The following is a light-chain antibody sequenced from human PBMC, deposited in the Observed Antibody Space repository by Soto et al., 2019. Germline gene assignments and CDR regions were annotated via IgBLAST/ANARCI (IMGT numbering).Light chain of an antibody. V-gene: IGLV2-8*01. CDR3: SSYAGSNNFV. CDR2: EVS. CDR1: SSDVGGYNY. Sequence: QSVLTQPASVSGSPGQSVTISCTGTSSDVGGYNYVSWYQQLPGEAPKLIIYEVSKRPSGVPDRFSGSKSGDTASLTVSGLQADDEADYYCSSYAGSNNFVFGTGTKVTVL. J-gene: IGLJ1*01.